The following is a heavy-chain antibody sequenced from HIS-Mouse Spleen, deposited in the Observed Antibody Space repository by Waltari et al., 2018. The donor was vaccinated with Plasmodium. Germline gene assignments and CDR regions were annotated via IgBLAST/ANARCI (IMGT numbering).Heavy chain of an antibody. Sequence: EVQLVESGGGLVQPGGSLRLSCAASGFTVGSYWMSWVRQAPGKGLEWVANIKQYGSEKYYVDSVKGRFTISRDNAKNSLYLQMNSLRAEDTAVYYCASSWYWYFDLWGRGTLVTVSS. CDR3: ASSWYWYFDL. V-gene: IGHV3-7*01. J-gene: IGHJ2*01. CDR2: IKQYGSEK. D-gene: IGHD6-13*01. CDR1: GFTVGSYW.